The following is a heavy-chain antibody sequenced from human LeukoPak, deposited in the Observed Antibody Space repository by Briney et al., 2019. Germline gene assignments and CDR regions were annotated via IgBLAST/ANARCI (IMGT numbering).Heavy chain of an antibody. V-gene: IGHV4-59*12. CDR2: VYYSGST. Sequence: SETLSLTCTVSGGSMTSYYWSWIRQPPGKGLEWIGYVYYSGSTNYNPSLKSRVTMSVDTSKNQFSLKLSSVTAADTAVYYCASSYCSSTSCYRASFDYWGQGALVTVSS. D-gene: IGHD2-2*02. CDR1: GGSMTSYY. CDR3: ASSYCSSTSCYRASFDY. J-gene: IGHJ4*02.